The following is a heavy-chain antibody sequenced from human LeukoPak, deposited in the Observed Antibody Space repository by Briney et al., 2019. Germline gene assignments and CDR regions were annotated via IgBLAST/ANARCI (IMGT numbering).Heavy chain of an antibody. V-gene: IGHV3-30-3*01. J-gene: IGHJ3*02. CDR3: ARARGTTGTTRIAFDI. Sequence: GGSLRLSCAASGFTFNTYAMHWVRQALGKGLEWVAVISYDGSTKYYADSVKGRFTISRDNSKNTVYLQMDSLRPEDTAVCYCARARGTTGTTRIAFDIWGKGTMVTVSS. CDR1: GFTFNTYA. CDR2: ISYDGSTK. D-gene: IGHD1-1*01.